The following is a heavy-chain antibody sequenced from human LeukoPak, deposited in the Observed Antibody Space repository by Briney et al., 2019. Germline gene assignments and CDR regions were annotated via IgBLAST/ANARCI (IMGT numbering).Heavy chain of an antibody. CDR2: ISGDGSST. J-gene: IGHJ6*03. V-gene: IGHV3-74*01. D-gene: IGHD2-21*02. Sequence: PGGSPRLSCAASGFTFSTYWMHWVRQAPGKGLVWVSHISGDGSSTTYADFVKGRFTISRDNAKNTLYLQMNSLRAEDTAVYYCARGSQPLLSYYYYYMDVWGRGTPVTVSS. CDR1: GFTFSTYW. CDR3: ARGSQPLLSYYYYYMDV.